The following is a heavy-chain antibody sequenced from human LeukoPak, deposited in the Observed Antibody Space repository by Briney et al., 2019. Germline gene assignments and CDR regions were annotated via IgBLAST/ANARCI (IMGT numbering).Heavy chain of an antibody. D-gene: IGHD3-16*01. V-gene: IGHV3-30*04. Sequence: GGSLRLSCAASGFTFSSYAMHWVRQAPGKGLEWVAVISYDGSNKYYADSVKGRFTISRGNSKNTLYLQMNSLRAEDTAVYYCASEIGDGIDYWGQGTLVTVSS. J-gene: IGHJ4*02. CDR2: ISYDGSNK. CDR1: GFTFSSYA. CDR3: ASEIGDGIDY.